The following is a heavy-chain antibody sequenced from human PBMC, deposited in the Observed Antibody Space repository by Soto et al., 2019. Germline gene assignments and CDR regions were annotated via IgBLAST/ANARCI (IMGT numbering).Heavy chain of an antibody. V-gene: IGHV1-18*01. CDR3: ARLTMVRGVTYLYYFDY. Sequence: ASVKVSCKASGYTFTSYGISWVGQAPGQGLEWMGWISAYNGNTNYAQKLQGRVTMTTDTSTSTAYMELRSLRSDDTAVYYCARLTMVRGVTYLYYFDYWGQGTLVTVSS. CDR2: ISAYNGNT. J-gene: IGHJ4*02. CDR1: GYTFTSYG. D-gene: IGHD3-10*01.